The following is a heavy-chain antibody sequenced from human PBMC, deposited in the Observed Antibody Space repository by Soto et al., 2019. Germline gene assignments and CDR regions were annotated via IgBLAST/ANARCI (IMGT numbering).Heavy chain of an antibody. V-gene: IGHV1-2*02. CDR2: INVYNGET. CDR3: AREGATRRPSRPAIGWLES. Sequence: ASVKVSCKASGYTFTGYYMHWVRQAPGQGLEWMGWINVYNGETNIAQKFQGRVAMTRDTSITTAYVELSRLRFDDTAVYFCAREGATRRPSRPAIGWLESWGQGTLVTVSS. D-gene: IGHD2-2*02. CDR1: GYTFTGYY. J-gene: IGHJ5*01.